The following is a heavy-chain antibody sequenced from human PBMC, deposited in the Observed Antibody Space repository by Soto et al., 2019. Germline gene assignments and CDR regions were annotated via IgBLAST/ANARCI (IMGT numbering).Heavy chain of an antibody. CDR3: AKGLSAGSWIQLWKGADYYYSGMDV. CDR2: ISGSGGST. D-gene: IGHD5-18*01. Sequence: GGSLRLSCAASGFTFISYAMSWVRQAPGKGLEWVSAISGSGGSTYYADSVKGRFTISRDNSKNTLYLQMNSLSAEDTAVYYCAKGLSAGSWIQLWKGADYYYSGMDVWGQGTTVTVSS. J-gene: IGHJ6*02. CDR1: GFTFISYA. V-gene: IGHV3-23*01.